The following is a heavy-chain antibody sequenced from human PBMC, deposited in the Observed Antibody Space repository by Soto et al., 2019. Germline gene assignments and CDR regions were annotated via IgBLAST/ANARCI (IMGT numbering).Heavy chain of an antibody. CDR3: AKFKTGV. J-gene: IGHJ4*02. V-gene: IGHV3-30*18. Sequence: QVQLVESGGGVVQPGRSLRLSCAASGFTFSSYGMHWVRQAPGKGLEWVAVISYDGSNKYYADSVKGRFTISRDNSKNTLYLQMNSLRAEDTAVYYCAKFKTGVWGQGTLVTVSS. CDR2: ISYDGSNK. D-gene: IGHD1-1*01. CDR1: GFTFSSYG.